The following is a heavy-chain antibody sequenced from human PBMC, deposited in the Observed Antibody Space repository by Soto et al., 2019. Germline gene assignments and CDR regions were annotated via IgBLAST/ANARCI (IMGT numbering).Heavy chain of an antibody. J-gene: IGHJ5*01. V-gene: IGHV4-61*01. CDR3: ARETSGSYFDS. Sequence: SETLSLTCTVSGDSVSSSHYYWTWIRQPPGKGLEWIGYGHIYYSGSTTYNPSLKSRVTISLDTSKNQFSLTLSSVTAADTAIYYCARETSGSYFDSWGQGALVTVSA. D-gene: IGHD1-26*01. CDR1: GDSVSSSHYY. CDR2: GHIYYSGST.